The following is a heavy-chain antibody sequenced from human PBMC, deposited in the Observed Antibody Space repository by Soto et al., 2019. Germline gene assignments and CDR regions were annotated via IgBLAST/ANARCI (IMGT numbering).Heavy chain of an antibody. CDR3: ARDGQWEIYYFDY. J-gene: IGHJ4*02. V-gene: IGHV4-38-2*02. D-gene: IGHD1-26*01. CDR1: GYSISSGYY. CDR2: IYHSGST. Sequence: PSETLSLTCAVSGYSISSGYYWGWIRQPPGKGLEWIGSIYHSGSTYYNPSLKSRVTISVGTSKNQSSLKLSSVTAADTAVYYCARDGQWEIYYFDYWGQGTLVTVSS.